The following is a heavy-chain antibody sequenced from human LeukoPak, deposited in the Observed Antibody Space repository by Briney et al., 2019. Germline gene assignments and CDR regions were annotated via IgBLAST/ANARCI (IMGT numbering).Heavy chain of an antibody. Sequence: ASVKVSCKASGYTFTGYYMHWVRQAPGQGLGWMGWINPNSGGTNYAQKFQGRVTMTRDTSISTAYMELSRLRSDDTAVYYCARVSLPPIYMDVWGKGTTVTVSS. CDR1: GYTFTGYY. CDR3: ARVSLPPIYMDV. D-gene: IGHD2-15*01. J-gene: IGHJ6*03. V-gene: IGHV1-2*02. CDR2: INPNSGGT.